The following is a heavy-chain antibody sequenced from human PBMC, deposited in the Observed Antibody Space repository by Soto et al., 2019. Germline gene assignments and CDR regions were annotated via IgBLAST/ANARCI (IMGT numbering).Heavy chain of an antibody. D-gene: IGHD3-10*01. Sequence: SETLSLTCAVYGGSFSGYYWSWIRQPPGKGLEWIGEINHSGSTNYNPSLKSRVTISVDTSKNQFSLKLSSVTAADTAVYYCARNKVRGVPRYYSRNWFDPWGQGTLVTVSS. CDR1: GGSFSGYY. V-gene: IGHV4-34*01. J-gene: IGHJ5*02. CDR3: ARNKVRGVPRYYSRNWFDP. CDR2: INHSGST.